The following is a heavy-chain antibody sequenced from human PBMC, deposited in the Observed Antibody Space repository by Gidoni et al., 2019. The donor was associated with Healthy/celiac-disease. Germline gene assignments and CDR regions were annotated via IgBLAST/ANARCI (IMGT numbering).Heavy chain of an antibody. J-gene: IGHJ4*02. CDR3: ARDADSSGYIDY. Sequence: QVQLQESRPGLVTPSVTLSPICAVSLGSTSSSNWWSWVRQPPGKGLEWIGEVCLSASTNYNQSLKSRVTISVDKSKNQFSLKLSSVTAADTAVYYCARDADSSGYIDYWGQGTLVTVSS. V-gene: IGHV4-4*02. CDR2: VCLSAST. CDR1: LGSTSSSNW. D-gene: IGHD3-22*01.